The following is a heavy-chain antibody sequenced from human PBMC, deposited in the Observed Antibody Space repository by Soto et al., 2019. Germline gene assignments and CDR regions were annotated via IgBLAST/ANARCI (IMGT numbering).Heavy chain of an antibody. J-gene: IGHJ6*02. CDR2: LWYDGSNQ. CDR1: GFTFSSYG. Sequence: PGGSLRLSCAASGFTFSSYGMHWVRQAPGKGLEWVAILWYDGSNQYYADSVKGRITISRDNSKNTLYLQMNSLRAEDTAVYYCARGGLQGVYYGMDVWGQGT. V-gene: IGHV3-33*01. CDR3: ARGGLQGVYYGMDV. D-gene: IGHD4-4*01.